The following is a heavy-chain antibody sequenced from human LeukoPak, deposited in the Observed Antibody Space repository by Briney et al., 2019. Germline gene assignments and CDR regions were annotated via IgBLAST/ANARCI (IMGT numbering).Heavy chain of an antibody. V-gene: IGHV3-23*01. CDR1: GITFSSYA. CDR2: ISSSGGSA. CDR3: AKQAEHFGDSKTDY. J-gene: IGHJ4*02. D-gene: IGHD2-21*02. Sequence: GGSLRLSCAASGITFSSYAMSWVRQTPGKGLEWVSTISSSGGSAFYPDSVKGRYTISRDNSKNTLYLQMDSLRAEDTAIYYCAKQAEHFGDSKTDYWGQGTLVTVSS.